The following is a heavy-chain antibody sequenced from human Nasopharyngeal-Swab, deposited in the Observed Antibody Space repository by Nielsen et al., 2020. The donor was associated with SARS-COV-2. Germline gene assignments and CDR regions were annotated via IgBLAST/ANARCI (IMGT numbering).Heavy chain of an antibody. V-gene: IGHV3-23*01. Sequence: GESLKISCAASGFTFSTYAISWVRQAPGKGLEWVSVISGSDYSTHYADSVKGRFPIARNNSKNTVSLQMNSLRAEDTAIYYCAKDRDSGDDSDDYYHYYGMDVWGQGTTVTVSS. CDR2: ISGSDYST. J-gene: IGHJ6*02. D-gene: IGHD5-12*01. CDR3: AKDRDSGDDSDDYYHYYGMDV. CDR1: GFTFSTYA.